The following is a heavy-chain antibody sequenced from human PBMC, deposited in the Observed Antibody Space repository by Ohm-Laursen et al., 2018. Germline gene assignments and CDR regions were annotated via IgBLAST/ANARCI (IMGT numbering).Heavy chain of an antibody. Sequence: TQTLTLTCTFSGFSLSTSGVGVGWIRQPPGKALEWLALIYWNDDKRYSPSLKSRLTITKDTSKNQVVLTMTNMDPVDTATYYCAHSRYCSSTSCYFSDPGYWGQGTLVTVSS. J-gene: IGHJ4*02. CDR3: AHSRYCSSTSCYFSDPGY. CDR2: IYWNDDK. D-gene: IGHD2-2*01. CDR1: GFSLSTSGVG. V-gene: IGHV2-5*01.